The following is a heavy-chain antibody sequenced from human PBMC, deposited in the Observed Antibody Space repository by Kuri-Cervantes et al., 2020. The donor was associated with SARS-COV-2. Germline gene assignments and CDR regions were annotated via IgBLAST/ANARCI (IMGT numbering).Heavy chain of an antibody. CDR1: GGSITSDYL. J-gene: IGHJ4*03. CDR2: SFYSGST. V-gene: IGHV4-39*01. D-gene: IGHD2-2*01. Sequence: ESLKLSCTVSGGSITSDYLWGWIRQPPGKGLEWIGNSFYSGSTFYNPSLKSRVTISVDTSKNQFSLELSSVTAADTAVYYCERATLVRYFDCLSQGTTVTVSS. CDR3: ERATLVRYFDC.